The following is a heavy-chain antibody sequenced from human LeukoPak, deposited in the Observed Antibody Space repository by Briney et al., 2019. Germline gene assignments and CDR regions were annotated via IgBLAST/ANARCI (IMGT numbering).Heavy chain of an antibody. J-gene: IGHJ4*02. CDR2: ISAYNGNT. CDR1: GYTFTGYY. D-gene: IGHD6-6*01. V-gene: IGHV1-18*04. CDR3: ARELRDSGAAPADY. Sequence: ASVKVSCKASGYTFTGYYMHWVRQAPGQGLEWMGWISAYNGNTNYAQKLQGRVTMTTDTSTSTAYMELRSLRSDDTAVYYCARELRDSGAAPADYWGQGTLVTVSS.